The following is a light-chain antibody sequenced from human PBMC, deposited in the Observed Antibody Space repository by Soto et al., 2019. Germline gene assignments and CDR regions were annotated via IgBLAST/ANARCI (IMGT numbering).Light chain of an antibody. V-gene: IGKV1-39*01. CDR1: QSISSISSY. Sequence: DIQMTQSPASLPASVGDRVTITCRASQSISSISSYLNWYQQKPGKAPKLLIYAASSLQSGVPSRFSGSGSGTDFTLTISSLQPEDFATYYCQQSYSTPLAFGQGTKVEIK. CDR2: AAS. J-gene: IGKJ1*01. CDR3: QQSYSTPLA.